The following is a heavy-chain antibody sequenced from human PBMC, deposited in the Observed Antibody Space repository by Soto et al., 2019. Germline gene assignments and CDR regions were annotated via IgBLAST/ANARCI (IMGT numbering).Heavy chain of an antibody. D-gene: IGHD4-17*01. Sequence: ASVKVSCKASGYTFTSYGISWVRQAPGQGLEWMGWISAYNGNTNYAQKLQGRVTMTTDTSTSTAYMELRSLRSDDTAVYYCARAHYGVFEGTEYNWFDPWGQGTLVTVS. CDR3: ARAHYGVFEGTEYNWFDP. CDR1: GYTFTSYG. CDR2: ISAYNGNT. V-gene: IGHV1-18*01. J-gene: IGHJ5*02.